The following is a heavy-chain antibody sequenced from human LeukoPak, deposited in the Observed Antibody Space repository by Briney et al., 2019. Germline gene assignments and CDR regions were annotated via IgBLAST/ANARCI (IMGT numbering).Heavy chain of an antibody. CDR2: IDKKDKGYATAT. CDR3: TRDSGTYNWFDP. D-gene: IGHD1-26*01. CDR1: GFTFSGSA. V-gene: IGHV3-73*01. Sequence: GGSLRLSCAASGFTFSGSAIHWARQSSGKGLEWVGQIDKKDKGYATATAYAASVKGRFTISRDDSINTAYLQVKSLKTEDTALYYCTRDSGTYNWFDPWGQGTLVTVSS. J-gene: IGHJ5*02.